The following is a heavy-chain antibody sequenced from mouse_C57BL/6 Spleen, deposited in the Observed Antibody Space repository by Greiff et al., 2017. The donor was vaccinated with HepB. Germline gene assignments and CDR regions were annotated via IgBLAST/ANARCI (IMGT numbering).Heavy chain of an antibody. CDR3: ARPLYGSSHWYFDV. J-gene: IGHJ1*03. Sequence: DVKLVESGGDLVKPGGSLKLSCAASGFTFSSYGMSWVRQTPDKRLEWVATISSGGSYTYYPDSVKGRFTISRDNAKNTLYLQMSSLKSEDTAMYYCARPLYGSSHWYFDVWGTGTTVTVSS. D-gene: IGHD1-1*01. CDR1: GFTFSSYG. CDR2: ISSGGSYT. V-gene: IGHV5-6*02.